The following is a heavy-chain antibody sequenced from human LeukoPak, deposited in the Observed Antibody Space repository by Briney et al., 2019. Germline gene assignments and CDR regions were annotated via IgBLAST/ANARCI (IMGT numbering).Heavy chain of an antibody. Sequence: ASVKVSRKASGYSFTSYDINWVRQATGQGLEWMGWMNSNSGHTGYAQKFQGRVTMTRNTSISTAYMELTRLRSDDTAVYFCARGSDYDDYFYMDFWGKGTTVTVSS. CDR2: MNSNSGHT. V-gene: IGHV1-8*01. CDR3: ARGSDYDDYFYMDF. CDR1: GYSFTSYD. J-gene: IGHJ6*03.